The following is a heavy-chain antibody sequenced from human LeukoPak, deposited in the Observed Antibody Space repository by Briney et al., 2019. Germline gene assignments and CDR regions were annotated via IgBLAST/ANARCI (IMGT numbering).Heavy chain of an antibody. D-gene: IGHD6-13*01. CDR3: ARRYSSSPLDY. V-gene: IGHV1-2*02. CDR2: INPNSGGT. Sequence: GASVKVSCKASGYTFTGYYMHWVRQAPGQGLEWMGWINPNSGGTNYAQKFQGRVTMTRDTFVSTAYMDLSSLRSDDTAVYYCARRYSSSPLDYWGQGTLVTVSS. CDR1: GYTFTGYY. J-gene: IGHJ4*02.